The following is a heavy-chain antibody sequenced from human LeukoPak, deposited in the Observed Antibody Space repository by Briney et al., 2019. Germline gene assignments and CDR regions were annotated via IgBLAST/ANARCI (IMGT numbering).Heavy chain of an antibody. J-gene: IGHJ3*02. Sequence: GSLRLSCAASGFTFSSYWMSWVRQAPGKGLEWVSSISSSSSYIYYADSVKGRFTISRENAKNSLSLQMNSLRAEDTAVYYCATASGAFDIWGQGTMVTVSS. D-gene: IGHD1-1*01. CDR2: ISSSSSYI. CDR1: GFTFSSYW. CDR3: ATASGAFDI. V-gene: IGHV3-21*01.